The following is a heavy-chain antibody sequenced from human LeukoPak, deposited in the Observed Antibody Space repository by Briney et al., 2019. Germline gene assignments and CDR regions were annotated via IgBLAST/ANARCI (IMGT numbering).Heavy chain of an antibody. CDR1: GGSISSYY. CDR3: ARLGVAGTSWFDP. V-gene: IGHV4-59*08. J-gene: IGHJ5*02. Sequence: SETLSLTCTVSGGSISSYYWSWIRQPPGKGLEWIGYIYYSGIINYNPSLKSRVTMSVDTSKNQFSLKLSSVTAADTAVYYCARLGVAGTSWFDPWGQGTLVTVSS. D-gene: IGHD6-19*01. CDR2: IYYSGII.